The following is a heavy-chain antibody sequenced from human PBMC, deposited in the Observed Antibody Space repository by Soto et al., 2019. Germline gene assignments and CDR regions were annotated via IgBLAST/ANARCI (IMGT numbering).Heavy chain of an antibody. CDR3: ARFKVTAIRGYYFDY. V-gene: IGHV1-69*12. J-gene: IGHJ4*02. CDR1: GGTFSSYA. CDR2: IIPIFGTA. Sequence: QVQLVQSGAEVKKPGSSVKVSCKASGGTFSSYAISWVRQAPGQGLEWMGGIIPIFGTANYAQKFQGRVTITADESXXTAYMELSSLRSEDTAVYYCARFKVTAIRGYYFDYWGQGTLVTVSS. D-gene: IGHD2-21*02.